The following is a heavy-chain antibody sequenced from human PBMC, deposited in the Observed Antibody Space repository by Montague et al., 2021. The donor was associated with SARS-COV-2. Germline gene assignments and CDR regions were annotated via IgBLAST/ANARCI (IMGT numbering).Heavy chain of an antibody. Sequence: SETLSLTCAGPCGSIRLNYSWCTGAPRRSRRLCFGHLLNSGGANYNPYIKRRVTISVDTSKSHFTLRLSSVTAADTAVYYCANFRRTQLLSGTLYYGMDVWGQGTTVTV. J-gene: IGHJ6*02. V-gene: IGHV4-59*01. CDR2: LLNSGGA. CDR3: ANFRRTQLLSGTLYYGMDV. CDR1: CGSIRLNY. D-gene: IGHD2-2*01.